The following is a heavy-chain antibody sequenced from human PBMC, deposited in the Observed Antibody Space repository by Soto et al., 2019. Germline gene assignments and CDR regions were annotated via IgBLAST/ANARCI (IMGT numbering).Heavy chain of an antibody. Sequence: GESLRLSCAASGFTFSSYSMNWVRQAPGKGLEWVSSISSSSSYIYYADSVKGRFTISRDNAKNSLYLQMNSLRAEDTAVYYCARGIESEAFDIWGQGTMVTVSS. CDR2: ISSSSSYI. CDR1: GFTFSSYS. CDR3: ARGIESEAFDI. J-gene: IGHJ3*02. V-gene: IGHV3-21*01.